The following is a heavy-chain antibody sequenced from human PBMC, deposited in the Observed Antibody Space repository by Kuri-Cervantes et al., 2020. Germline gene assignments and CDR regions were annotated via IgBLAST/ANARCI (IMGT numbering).Heavy chain of an antibody. V-gene: IGHV3-15*01. CDR2: IKSKTDGGTT. CDR3: AKSAVGATNAELDY. CDR1: GFTFSNAW. Sequence: GGSLRLSCAASGFTFSNAWMSWVRQAPGKGLEWVGRIKSKTDGGTTDYAAPVKGRFTISRDDSKNTLYLQMNSLKTEDTAVYYCAKSAVGATNAELDYWGQGTLVTVSS. D-gene: IGHD1-26*01. J-gene: IGHJ4*02.